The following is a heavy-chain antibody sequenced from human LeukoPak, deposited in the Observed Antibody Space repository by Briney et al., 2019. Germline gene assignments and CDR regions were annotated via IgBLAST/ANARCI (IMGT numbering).Heavy chain of an antibody. Sequence: ASVKVSCKASGYTFTSYGISWVRQAPGQGLEWMGWISVYNGNTNYAQKLQGRVTMTTDTSTSTAYMELRSLRSDDTAVYYCARDHSGVYYDFWSGYYTIDYWGQGTLVTVSS. V-gene: IGHV1-18*01. D-gene: IGHD3-3*01. CDR2: ISVYNGNT. CDR3: ARDHSGVYYDFWSGYYTIDY. J-gene: IGHJ4*02. CDR1: GYTFTSYG.